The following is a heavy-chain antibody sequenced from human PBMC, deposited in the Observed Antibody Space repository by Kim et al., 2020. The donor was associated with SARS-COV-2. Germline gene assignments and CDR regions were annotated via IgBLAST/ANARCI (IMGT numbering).Heavy chain of an antibody. CDR3: ARPGPNYYYYYGMDV. J-gene: IGHJ6*02. V-gene: IGHV1-8*01. CDR1: GYTFTSYD. CDR2: MNPNSGNT. Sequence: ASVKVSCKASGYTFTSYDINWVRQATGQGLEWMGWMNPNSGNTGYAQKFQGRVTMTRNTSISTAYMELSSLRSEDTAVYYCARPGPNYYYYYGMDVWGQGTTVTVSS.